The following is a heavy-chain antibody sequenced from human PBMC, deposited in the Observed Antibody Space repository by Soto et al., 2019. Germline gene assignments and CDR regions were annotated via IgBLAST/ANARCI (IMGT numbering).Heavy chain of an antibody. D-gene: IGHD2-21*01. CDR2: ISGSGGKT. V-gene: IGHV3-23*01. CDR3: ARLSGDHSAFFSYGMDA. CDR1: GFTFSSYA. J-gene: IGHJ6*02. Sequence: PGGSLRLSCVASGFTFSSYAMTWVRQAPGKGLEWVSTISGSGGKTYYADSVKGRFTISRDNARNTLSLQMNSLRADDTAVYYCARLSGDHSAFFSYGMDAWGQGTTVTVSS.